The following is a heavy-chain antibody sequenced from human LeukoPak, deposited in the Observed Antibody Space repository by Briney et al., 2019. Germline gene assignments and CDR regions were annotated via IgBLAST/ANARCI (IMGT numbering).Heavy chain of an antibody. J-gene: IGHJ5*02. Sequence: PSETLSLTCAVYGGSFSGYYWSWIRQPPGKGLEWIGEINHSGSTNYNPSLKSRVTISVDTSKNQFSLKLSSVTAADTAVNYCARVPYYYGSLKGWFDPWGQGTLVTVSS. CDR3: ARVPYYYGSLKGWFDP. CDR1: GGSFSGYY. D-gene: IGHD3-10*01. V-gene: IGHV4-34*01. CDR2: INHSGST.